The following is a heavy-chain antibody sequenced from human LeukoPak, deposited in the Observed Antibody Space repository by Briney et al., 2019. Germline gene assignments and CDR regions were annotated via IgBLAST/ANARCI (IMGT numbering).Heavy chain of an antibody. J-gene: IGHJ4*02. Sequence: GGSLRLSCAASGFTFSSYWMSWVRQAPGKGLEWVANIKQDGSEKYYVDSVKGRFTISGDNAENSLYLQMNSLRAEDTAVYYCARDLAYYDSSGYYGGFFDYWGQGTLVTVSS. V-gene: IGHV3-7*01. D-gene: IGHD3-22*01. CDR1: GFTFSSYW. CDR2: IKQDGSEK. CDR3: ARDLAYYDSSGYYGGFFDY.